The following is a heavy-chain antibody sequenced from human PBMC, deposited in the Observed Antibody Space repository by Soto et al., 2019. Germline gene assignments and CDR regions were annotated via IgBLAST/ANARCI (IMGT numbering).Heavy chain of an antibody. D-gene: IGHD3-22*01. V-gene: IGHV1-3*05. J-gene: IGHJ2*01. CDR2: INAGNGNT. CDR1: GYTFTSYA. Sequence: QVQLVQSGAEEKKPGASVKVSCKASGYTFTSYAMHWVRQAPGQRLEWMGWINAGNGNTKYSQKFQGRVTITRDTSASTAYMELSSLRSDDTAVYSCAREVYDSSGNYGGGYWYFDLWGRGTLVTVSS. CDR3: AREVYDSSGNYGGGYWYFDL.